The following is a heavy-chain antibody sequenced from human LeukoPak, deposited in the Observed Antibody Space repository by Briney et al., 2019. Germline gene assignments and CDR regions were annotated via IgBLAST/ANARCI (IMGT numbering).Heavy chain of an antibody. J-gene: IGHJ4*02. CDR2: IDQAGSDK. CDR3: ARDGVAPGIYFDY. CDR1: GFTFNSHL. D-gene: IGHD2-2*01. Sequence: GGSLRLSCEASGFTFNSHLMSWVRQAPGKGLEWVANIDQAGSDKYYVDSAKGRFTISRNNAKNSLFLQMNSLRGDDTAVYYCARDGVAPGIYFDYWGQGTLVTVSS. V-gene: IGHV3-7*05.